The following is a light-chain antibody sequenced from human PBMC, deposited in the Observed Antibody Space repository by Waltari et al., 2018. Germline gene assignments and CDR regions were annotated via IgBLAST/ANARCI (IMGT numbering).Light chain of an antibody. J-gene: IGKJ2*01. V-gene: IGKV1-9*01. Sequence: QLTQSPSSLSASVGDRVTITCRASQGISSFLAWYQQKAGKAPKLLIYAASTLQSGVPSRFSGSGSGTDFTLTISSLQPEDFAVYYCHQYNDGPPFNFGPGTKLEIK. CDR3: HQYNDGPPFN. CDR1: QGISSF. CDR2: AAS.